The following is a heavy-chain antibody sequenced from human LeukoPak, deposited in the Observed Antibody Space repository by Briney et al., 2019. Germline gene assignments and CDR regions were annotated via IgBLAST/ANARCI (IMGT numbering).Heavy chain of an antibody. CDR2: IDPNSGAT. J-gene: IGHJ5*02. D-gene: IGHD1-26*01. Sequence: VASVKVSCKASGYTFTDYYIHWVRQAPGQGREWMAWIDPNSGATNYAQKFQGRITMTRDTSISTAYMELSRLRSDDTAVYYCARVGATYSGVPWGQGTLVTVSS. V-gene: IGHV1-2*02. CDR1: GYTFTDYY. CDR3: ARVGATYSGVP.